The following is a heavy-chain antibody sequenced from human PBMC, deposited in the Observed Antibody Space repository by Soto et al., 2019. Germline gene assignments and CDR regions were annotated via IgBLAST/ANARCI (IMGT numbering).Heavy chain of an antibody. D-gene: IGHD2-21*02. Sequence: AGESLRLSCAASGFTFSSYGMHWVRQAPGKGLEWVAVISYDGSDKYYADSVKGRFTISRDNSKNTLYLQMNSLRAEDTAVYYCARYIVVVTATYAFDIWGQGTMVTVSS. CDR3: ARYIVVVTATYAFDI. CDR1: GFTFSSYG. CDR2: ISYDGSDK. J-gene: IGHJ3*02. V-gene: IGHV3-30*03.